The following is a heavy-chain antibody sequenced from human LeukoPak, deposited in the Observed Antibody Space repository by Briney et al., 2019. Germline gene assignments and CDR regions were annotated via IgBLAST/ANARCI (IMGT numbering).Heavy chain of an antibody. CDR1: GFTFSSYA. CDR2: ISGSGGTI. V-gene: IGHV3-23*01. Sequence: HPGGSLRLSCAASGFTFSSYAVSWVRQAPGKGLEWVSSISGSGGTIHYADSVKGRFTISRDNSKNTLYLQMNSLRAEDTALYYCAKAGCSGGTCYSIYWFDPWGQGTLVTVSS. D-gene: IGHD2-15*01. CDR3: AKAGCSGGTCYSIYWFDP. J-gene: IGHJ5*02.